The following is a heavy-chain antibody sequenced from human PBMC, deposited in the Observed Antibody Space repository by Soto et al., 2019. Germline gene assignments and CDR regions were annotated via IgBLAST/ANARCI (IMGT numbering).Heavy chain of an antibody. J-gene: IGHJ6*02. CDR3: ARDRRGRQLWLLSGYYYYGMDV. D-gene: IGHD5-18*01. V-gene: IGHV3-30-3*01. CDR2: ISYDGSNK. Sequence: GGSLRLSCAASGFTFSSYAMHWVRQAPGKGLEWVAVISYDGSNKYYADSVKGRFTISRDNSKNTLYLQMNSLRAEDTAVYYCARDRRGRQLWLLSGYYYYGMDVWGQGTTVTVSS. CDR1: GFTFSSYA.